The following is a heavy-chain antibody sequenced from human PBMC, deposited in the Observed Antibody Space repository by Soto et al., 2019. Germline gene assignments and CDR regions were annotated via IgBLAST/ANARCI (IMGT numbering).Heavy chain of an antibody. Sequence: SETLSLTCAVSGGSISSGGYSCSWIRQPPGKGMEWIGYIYHSGSTYYNPSLKSRVTISVDRSKNQFSMKLSSVTAADTAVYYCARAGGLGAVAVDYWGKGTLVTVSP. D-gene: IGHD6-19*01. CDR2: IYHSGST. V-gene: IGHV4-30-2*01. CDR1: GGSISSGGYS. J-gene: IGHJ4*02. CDR3: ARAGGLGAVAVDY.